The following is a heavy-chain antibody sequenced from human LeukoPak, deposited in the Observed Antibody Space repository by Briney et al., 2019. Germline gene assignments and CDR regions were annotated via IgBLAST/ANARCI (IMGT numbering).Heavy chain of an antibody. CDR1: GFTFSSYA. CDR2: ISYDGSNK. CDR3: AREPNDYGDPYYGMDV. V-gene: IGHV3-30*04. Sequence: GGSLRLSCAASGFTFSSYAMHWVRQAPGKGLEWVAVISYDGSNKYYADFVKGRFTISRDNSKNTLYLQMNSLRAEDTAVYYCAREPNDYGDPYYGMDVWGQGTTVTV. D-gene: IGHD4-17*01. J-gene: IGHJ6*02.